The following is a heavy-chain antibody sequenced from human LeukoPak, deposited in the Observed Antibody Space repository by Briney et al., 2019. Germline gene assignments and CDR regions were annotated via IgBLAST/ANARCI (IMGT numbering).Heavy chain of an antibody. J-gene: IGHJ4*02. D-gene: IGHD4-11*01. CDR3: ARRYSRSSETGFDY. V-gene: IGHV3-7*01. CDR1: GFTFSSYG. CDR2: MNQGGSEK. Sequence: PGGSLRLSCAASGFTFSSYGMHWVRQAPGKGLEWVANMNQGGSEKYYVDSVEGRFTISRDNAKNSLYLQMNSLRVDDTAVYYCARRYSRSSETGFDYWGQGILVTVSS.